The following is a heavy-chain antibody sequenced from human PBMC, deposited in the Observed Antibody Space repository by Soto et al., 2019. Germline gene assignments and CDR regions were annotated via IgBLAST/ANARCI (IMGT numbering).Heavy chain of an antibody. CDR2: IHHSGAP. D-gene: IGHD1-1*01. J-gene: IGHJ6*02. CDR1: GGSVSSFSYY. V-gene: IGHV4-61*03. CDR3: AGDHDTFHPPPRSPQFYQGMDI. Sequence: VQLQESGPGLVKASETLSLICSVSGGSVSSFSYYWSWIRQPPGRRPEWLGYIHHSGAPRYNPPLYAGICISLSTSKHPLALKWNSVTAADAALYYWAGDHDTFHPPPRSPQFYQGMDIWGQGTTVIVSS.